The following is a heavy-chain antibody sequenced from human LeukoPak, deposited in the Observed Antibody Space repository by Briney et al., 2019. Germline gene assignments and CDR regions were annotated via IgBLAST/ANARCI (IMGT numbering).Heavy chain of an antibody. J-gene: IGHJ4*02. Sequence: AGGSLRLSCTTSGFTFGDYAMSWVRQAPGKGLEWVSSISSGSSYLYYADSMKGRFTISRDNAKNSLYLQMNSLRAEDTAVYYCARDHLTYSSSSDFDYWGQGTLVTVSS. CDR3: ARDHLTYSSSSDFDY. CDR1: GFTFGDYA. V-gene: IGHV3-21*01. D-gene: IGHD6-6*01. CDR2: ISSGSSYL.